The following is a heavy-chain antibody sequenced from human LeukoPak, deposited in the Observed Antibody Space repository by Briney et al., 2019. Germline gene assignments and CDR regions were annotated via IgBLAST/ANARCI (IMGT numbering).Heavy chain of an antibody. D-gene: IGHD3-3*01. V-gene: IGHV3-11*01. Sequence: GGSLRLSCAASGFTFSDYYMSWIRQAPGKGLEWVSYISSSGSTIYYADSVKGRFTISRDNAKNSLYLQMNSLRAEDTAVYYCARVNLRFLEWLEYYFDYWGQGTLVTVSS. J-gene: IGHJ4*02. CDR2: ISSSGSTI. CDR1: GFTFSDYY. CDR3: ARVNLRFLEWLEYYFDY.